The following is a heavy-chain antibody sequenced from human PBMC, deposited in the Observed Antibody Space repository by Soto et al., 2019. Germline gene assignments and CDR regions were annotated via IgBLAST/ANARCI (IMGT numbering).Heavy chain of an antibody. D-gene: IGHD3-3*01. Sequence: VQLVESGGGVVQPGRSLRLSCAASGFTFSSYAMHWVRQAPGKGLEWVAVISYDGSNKYYADSVKGRFTISRDNSKNTLYLQMNSLRAEDTAVYYCARDESNFWSGYHYYGMDVWGQGTTVTVSS. CDR2: ISYDGSNK. V-gene: IGHV3-30-3*01. CDR3: ARDESNFWSGYHYYGMDV. CDR1: GFTFSSYA. J-gene: IGHJ6*02.